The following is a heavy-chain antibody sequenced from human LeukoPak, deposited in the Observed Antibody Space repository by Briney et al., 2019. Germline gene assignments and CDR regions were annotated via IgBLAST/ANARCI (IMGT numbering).Heavy chain of an antibody. J-gene: IGHJ4*02. V-gene: IGHV4-4*07. CDR2: IYTSGSP. CDR3: ARGSEQWLTYFDY. CDR1: GGSISTNS. Sequence: SQTLSLTCNVYGGSISTNSCSWIRQPARNGLEWIGHIYTSGSPNYNPSLRSRATMSVDTSKNQISLKLSSVTAADTAVYYCARGSEQWLTYFDYWGLGTQVTVSS. D-gene: IGHD6-19*01.